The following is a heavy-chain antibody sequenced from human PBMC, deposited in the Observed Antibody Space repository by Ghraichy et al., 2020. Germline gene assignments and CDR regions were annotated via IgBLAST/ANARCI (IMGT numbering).Heavy chain of an antibody. V-gene: IGHV3-30*02. D-gene: IGHD4-17*01. CDR3: AKVLYGDEYFDY. Sequence: GGSLRLSCAASGFSFSSYGMHWVRQAPGKGLEWVSFIRYDGSDKYYADSVKGRFTISRDNSKNTLYLQMNSLRAEDTAVYYCAKVLYGDEYFDYWGQGTLVTVSS. J-gene: IGHJ4*02. CDR2: IRYDGSDK. CDR1: GFSFSSYG.